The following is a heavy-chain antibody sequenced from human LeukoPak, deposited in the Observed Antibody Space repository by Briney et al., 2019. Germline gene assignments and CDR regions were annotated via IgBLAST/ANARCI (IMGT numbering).Heavy chain of an antibody. J-gene: IGHJ5*02. Sequence: PPETLSLTCTVSGGSISSSSYYWGWIRQPPGKGLEWIGSIYYSGSTYYNPSLKSRVTISVDTSKNQFSLKLSSVTAADTAVYYCAGTDIVVVPAAIPHWFDPWGQGTLVTVSS. D-gene: IGHD2-2*02. CDR2: IYYSGST. CDR3: AGTDIVVVPAAIPHWFDP. V-gene: IGHV4-39*01. CDR1: GGSISSSSYY.